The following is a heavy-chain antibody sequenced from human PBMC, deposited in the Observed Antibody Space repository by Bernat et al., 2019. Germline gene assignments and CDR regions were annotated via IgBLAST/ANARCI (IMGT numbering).Heavy chain of an antibody. V-gene: IGHV3-74*01. Sequence: EVQLVESGGGLVQPGGSLRVSCAASGFSFSSYWMHWVRQAPGEGLVWVSCINGDGVRKRDADSVKGRFTISRDNAKDTLYLQMNSLRAEDTAVYYCARGSASAWTDDAFDIWGQGTVVTVSS. J-gene: IGHJ3*02. CDR1: GFSFSSYW. CDR2: INGDGVRK. CDR3: ARGSASAWTDDAFDI. D-gene: IGHD6-19*01.